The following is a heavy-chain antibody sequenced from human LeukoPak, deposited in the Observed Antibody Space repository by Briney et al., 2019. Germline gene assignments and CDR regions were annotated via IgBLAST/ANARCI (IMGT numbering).Heavy chain of an antibody. D-gene: IGHD3-10*01. CDR1: GFTFSSYA. J-gene: IGHJ4*02. CDR3: AKGRYGSGSYGDFDY. V-gene: IGHV3-9*01. CDR2: ISWNSGSI. Sequence: GGSLRLSCAASGFTFSSYAMHWVRQAPGKGLEWVSGISWNSGSIGYADSVKGRFTISRDNAKNSLYLQMNSLRAEDTALYYCAKGRYGSGSYGDFDYWGQGTLVTVSS.